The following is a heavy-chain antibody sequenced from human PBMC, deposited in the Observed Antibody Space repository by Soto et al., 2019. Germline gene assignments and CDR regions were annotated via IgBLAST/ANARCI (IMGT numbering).Heavy chain of an antibody. CDR1: GFSFVDYT. D-gene: IGHD4-17*01. Sequence: GVLRLSCKASGFSFVDYTMSWFRQAPRGGLEWVSFARSKAYGGTTEYAASVVGRFSISRDDSKSIAYLHMDNLKTEDTGVYYCGSDLASYDHGDLYCIDNWGQGTTVTASS. J-gene: IGHJ6*01. CDR3: GSDLASYDHGDLYCIDN. CDR2: ARSKAYGGTT. V-gene: IGHV3-49*03.